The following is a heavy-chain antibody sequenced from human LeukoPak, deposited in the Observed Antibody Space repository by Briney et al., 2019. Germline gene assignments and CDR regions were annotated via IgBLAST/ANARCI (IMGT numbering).Heavy chain of an antibody. D-gene: IGHD3-3*01. Sequence: GRSLRLSCAASGFTFSRYGTHWARQARGKGLGWVGVISSVGSNKYYTHSVTGRFTISRDNSKNTLYLQMNSLRAEDTAVYYCAKGDDFWSGYSYYYYGMDVWGQGTTVTVSS. V-gene: IGHV3-30*18. J-gene: IGHJ6*02. CDR3: AKGDDFWSGYSYYYYGMDV. CDR2: ISSVGSNK. CDR1: GFTFSRYG.